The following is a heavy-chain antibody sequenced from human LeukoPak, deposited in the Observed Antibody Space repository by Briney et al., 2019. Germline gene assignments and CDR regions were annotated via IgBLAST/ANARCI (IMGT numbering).Heavy chain of an antibody. CDR1: GGTFSSYA. CDR3: ARDLDCGGDCYSQNNWFDP. D-gene: IGHD2-21*02. Sequence: ASVKVSCKASGGTFSSYAISWVRQAPGQGLEWMGRIIPILGIANYAQKFQGRVTITADKSTSTAYMELSSLRSEDTAVYYCARDLDCGGDCYSQNNWFDPWGQRTLVTVSS. V-gene: IGHV1-69*04. J-gene: IGHJ5*02. CDR2: IIPILGIA.